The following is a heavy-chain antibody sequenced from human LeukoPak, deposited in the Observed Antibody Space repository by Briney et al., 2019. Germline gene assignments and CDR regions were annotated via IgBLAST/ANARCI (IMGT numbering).Heavy chain of an antibody. J-gene: IGHJ4*02. V-gene: IGHV3-9*01. CDR3: AKDRGGYSYGYLIDY. CDR1: GFTFDDYA. CDR2: ISWNSDSI. D-gene: IGHD5-18*01. Sequence: GRSLRLSCAASGFTFDDYAMHWVRQAPGKGLEWVSGISWNSDSIGYADSVKGRFTISRDNAKNSLYLQMNSLRADDTALYYCAKDRGGYSYGYLIDYWGQGTLVTVSS.